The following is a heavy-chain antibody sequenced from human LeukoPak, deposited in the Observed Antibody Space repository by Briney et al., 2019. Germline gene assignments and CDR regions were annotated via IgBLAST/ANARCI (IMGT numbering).Heavy chain of an antibody. Sequence: SETLSLTCAVYGGSFNGYYWTWIRQPPGEGLEWIGEINQSGNTNYNPSLKSRVTMSIDTSKNQISLRLSSVTAADTAVYYCARNSAYSTSSGFNCWGQGTLVTVSS. V-gene: IGHV4-34*01. CDR3: ARNSAYSTSSGFNC. CDR2: INQSGNT. CDR1: GGSFNGYY. D-gene: IGHD6-6*01. J-gene: IGHJ4*02.